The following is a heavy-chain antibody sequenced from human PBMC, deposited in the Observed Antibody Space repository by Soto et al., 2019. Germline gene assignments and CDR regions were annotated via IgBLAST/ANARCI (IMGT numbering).Heavy chain of an antibody. CDR2: TYSGGDT. Sequence: EARLVESGGGLVQPGGSLRLSCAASGVTVGNNYMSWVRQAPGQGLEWVSVTYSGGDTRYADSVKGSFTMSRDSTKNTVHVQMDSLRAEDTAVYFCARNVPVTALGYWGQGSLVTVSS. CDR1: GVTVGNNY. D-gene: IGHD4-17*01. J-gene: IGHJ4*02. CDR3: ARNVPVTALGY. V-gene: IGHV3-66*01.